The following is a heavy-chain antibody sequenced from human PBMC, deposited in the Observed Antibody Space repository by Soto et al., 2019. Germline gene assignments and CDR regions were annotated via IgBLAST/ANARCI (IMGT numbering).Heavy chain of an antibody. CDR1: GGSISSSSYY. CDR3: AGFEYSSSSWSDNWFDP. Sequence: PSETLSLTCTVSGGSISSSSYYWGWIRQPPGKGLEWIGSIYYSGSTYYNPSLKSRVTISVDTSKNQFSLKLSSVTAADTAVYYCAGFEYSSSSWSDNWFDPWGRGTLVTVSS. CDR2: IYYSGST. D-gene: IGHD6-6*01. J-gene: IGHJ5*02. V-gene: IGHV4-39*01.